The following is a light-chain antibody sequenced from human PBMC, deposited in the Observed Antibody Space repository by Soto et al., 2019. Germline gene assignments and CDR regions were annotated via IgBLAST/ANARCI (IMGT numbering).Light chain of an antibody. Sequence: EIVLTQSPATLSLSPGERATLACRASQSVSSYLAWYQQQPGQAPRLLLYDASNRATGIPARFSGSGSGTDFTLTISSLEPEDFAVYYCQQRNVWPPVTFGQGTRLEIK. CDR2: DAS. CDR1: QSVSSY. J-gene: IGKJ5*01. CDR3: QQRNVWPPVT. V-gene: IGKV3-11*01.